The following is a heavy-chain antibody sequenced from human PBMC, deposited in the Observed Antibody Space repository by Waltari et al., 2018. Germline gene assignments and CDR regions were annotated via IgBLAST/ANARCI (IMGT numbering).Heavy chain of an antibody. CDR1: GYSFTSYW. D-gene: IGHD3-10*01. J-gene: IGHJ6*03. CDR2: IYPGDSDT. Sequence: EVQLVQSGAEVKKPGESLKISCKGSGYSFTSYWIGWVRQMPGKGLEWMGIIYPGDSDTRYSPSFQGQVTISADKSISTAYLQWSSLKASDTAMYYCARRRVTGSGSLYLYYYMDVWGKGTTVTVSS. CDR3: ARRRVTGSGSLYLYYYMDV. V-gene: IGHV5-51*01.